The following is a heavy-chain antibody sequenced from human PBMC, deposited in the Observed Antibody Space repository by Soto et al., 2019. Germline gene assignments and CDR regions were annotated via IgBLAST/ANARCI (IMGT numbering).Heavy chain of an antibody. V-gene: IGHV1-69*06. J-gene: IGHJ6*01. CDR1: GGTFSSYA. Sequence: GASVKVSCKASGGTFSSYAISWVRQAPGQGLEWMGGIIPIFGTANYAQKFQGRVTITADKSTSTAYMELSSLRSEDTAGYYCARGCSGSRCYCMDLWVRETTVTVSS. CDR2: IIPIFGTA. CDR3: ARGCSGSRCYCMDL. D-gene: IGHD2-15*01.